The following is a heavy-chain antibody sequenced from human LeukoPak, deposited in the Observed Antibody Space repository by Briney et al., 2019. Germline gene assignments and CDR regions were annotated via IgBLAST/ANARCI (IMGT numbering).Heavy chain of an antibody. CDR2: IYFSGST. J-gene: IGHJ4*02. CDR3: GRAYSWNYVPLDC. V-gene: IGHV4-4*07. D-gene: IGHD1-7*01. Sequence: SETLSLTWTVSGGSISSYYSSWIRQPAGKGLEWIGHIYFSGSTNYNPSLKSRVTMSVDTSKNQFSLRLSSVTAADTAVYFCGRAYSWNYVPLDCWGQGTLVTVSA. CDR1: GGSISSYY.